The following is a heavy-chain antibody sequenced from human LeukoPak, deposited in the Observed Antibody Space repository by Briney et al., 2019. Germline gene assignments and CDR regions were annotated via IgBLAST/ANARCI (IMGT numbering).Heavy chain of an antibody. J-gene: IGHJ6*02. CDR2: INPSGGST. V-gene: IGHV1-46*01. Sequence: GASVKVSFKASGYTFTSYYMHWVRQAPGQGLEWKGIINPSGGSTSYAQKFQGRVTMTRDTSTSTVYMELSSLRSEDTAVYYCARDVNYDILTGYYDYYYYGMDVWGQGTTVTVSS. CDR3: ARDVNYDILTGYYDYYYYGMDV. D-gene: IGHD3-9*01. CDR1: GYTFTSYY.